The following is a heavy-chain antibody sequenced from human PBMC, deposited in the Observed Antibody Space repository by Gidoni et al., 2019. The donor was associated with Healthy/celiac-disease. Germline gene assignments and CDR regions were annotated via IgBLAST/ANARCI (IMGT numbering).Heavy chain of an antibody. CDR2: MSYDGSNK. CDR1: GVPCSSYA. V-gene: IGHV3-30-3*01. CDR3: ACQPEYKWNTGNAFDI. J-gene: IGHJ3*02. Sequence: QVQLVESGGGVVPPGRSRRLCCAAPGVPCSSYAMPWVGQAPGKGLEWVAVMSYDGSNKYYAYSVKGRFTISGDNSKNTLYLQMNSLRAEDTAVYSCACQPEYKWNTGNAFDIWGQGTMVTVSS. D-gene: IGHD1-20*01.